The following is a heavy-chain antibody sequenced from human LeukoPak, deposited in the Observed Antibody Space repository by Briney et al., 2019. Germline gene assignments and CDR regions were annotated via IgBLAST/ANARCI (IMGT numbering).Heavy chain of an antibody. J-gene: IGHJ4*02. Sequence: GGSLRLSCAASGFSFSSFAMSWVRQAPGKGLEWLSYISSGGTTIHYADSVKGRFTISRDNAKNSLYLQMNSLRAEDTAVYYCARDRERSGYYYWGQGTLVTVSS. CDR2: ISSGGTTI. D-gene: IGHD3-22*01. V-gene: IGHV3-48*03. CDR3: ARDRERSGYYY. CDR1: GFSFSSFA.